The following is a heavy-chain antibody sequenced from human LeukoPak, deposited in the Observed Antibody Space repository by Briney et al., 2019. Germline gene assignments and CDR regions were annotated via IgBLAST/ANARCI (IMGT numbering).Heavy chain of an antibody. J-gene: IGHJ4*02. CDR2: ISRRGNT. Sequence: SEALSLTCAVYGGSFSGYYWSWIRQPPGKGLEWIGQISRRGNTNYNPSLKSRVTISVDTSKNQLSLKLSTVTAADTALYYCARHGEYYFDYWGQGTLVTVSS. CDR1: GGSFSGYY. D-gene: IGHD3-10*01. CDR3: ARHGEYYFDY. V-gene: IGHV4-34*01.